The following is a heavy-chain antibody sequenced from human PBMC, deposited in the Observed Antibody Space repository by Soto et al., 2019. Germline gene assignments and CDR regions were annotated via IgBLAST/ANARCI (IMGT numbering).Heavy chain of an antibody. CDR3: AREDGGGPFDF. V-gene: IGHV3-23*01. CDR2: ISGHGGDI. J-gene: IGHJ4*02. Sequence: EVQLLEFGGGLVRPGGSLRLSCAASGFIFSSYAMHWVRQAPGKGLEWVSGISGHGGDIYYADSVKCRFTISRDTATSTLYLQMDSLRADDTAVYYCAREDGGGPFDFLCQGTLVTVSS. CDR1: GFIFSSYA. D-gene: IGHD2-15*01.